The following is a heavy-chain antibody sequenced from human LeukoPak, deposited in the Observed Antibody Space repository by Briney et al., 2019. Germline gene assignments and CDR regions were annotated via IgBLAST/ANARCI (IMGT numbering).Heavy chain of an antibody. V-gene: IGHV1-46*01. CDR1: GGTFSSYA. CDR3: ARDNSVGDNAWWFDP. CDR2: INPTGGST. J-gene: IGHJ5*02. Sequence: GASVKVSCKASGGTFSSYAISWVRQATGQGLEWMGLINPTGGSTGYAQKFQGRVTMTRDMSTSTDYMELSSLRSEDTAIYYCARDNSVGDNAWWFDPWGQGTLVTVSS. D-gene: IGHD1-26*01.